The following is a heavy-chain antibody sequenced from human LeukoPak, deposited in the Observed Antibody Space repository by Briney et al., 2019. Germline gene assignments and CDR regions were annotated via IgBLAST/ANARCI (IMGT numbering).Heavy chain of an antibody. CDR2: IYPGDSDT. CDR1: GYSFTSYW. V-gene: IGHV5-51*01. J-gene: IGHJ6*03. CDR3: ARQKQQWLVQYYYYYMDV. Sequence: GESLKISCKGSGYSFTSYWIGWVRQMPGKGLEWMGIIYPGDSDTRYSPSFQGQVTISADKSISTAYLQWSSLKASDTAMYYCARQKQQWLVQYYYYYMDVWGKGTTVTVSS. D-gene: IGHD6-19*01.